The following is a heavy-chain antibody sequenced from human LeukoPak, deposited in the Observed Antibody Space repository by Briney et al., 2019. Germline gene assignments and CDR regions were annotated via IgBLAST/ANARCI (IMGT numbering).Heavy chain of an antibody. Sequence: GGSLRLSCAASGFTFSSYGMHWVRQAPGKGLEWVAVISYDGSNKYYADSVKGRFTISRDNSKNTLYLQMNSLRAEDTAVYYCARSRSGSGLLGYWGQGTLVTVSS. V-gene: IGHV3-30*19. CDR2: ISYDGSNK. CDR1: GFTFSSYG. CDR3: ARSRSGSGLLGY. D-gene: IGHD3-10*01. J-gene: IGHJ4*02.